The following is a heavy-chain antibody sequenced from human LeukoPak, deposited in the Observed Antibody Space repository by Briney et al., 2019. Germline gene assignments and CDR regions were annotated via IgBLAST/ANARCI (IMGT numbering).Heavy chain of an antibody. CDR1: GFTFSSYS. Sequence: GGSLRLSCAASGFTFSSYSMNWVRQAPGKGLEWVSSISSSSSYIYYADSVKGRFTISRDNAKNSLYLQMNSLRAEDTAVHYCALWGREMATPADYWGQGTLVTVSS. CDR3: ALWGREMATPADY. J-gene: IGHJ4*02. D-gene: IGHD5-24*01. CDR2: ISSSSSYI. V-gene: IGHV3-21*01.